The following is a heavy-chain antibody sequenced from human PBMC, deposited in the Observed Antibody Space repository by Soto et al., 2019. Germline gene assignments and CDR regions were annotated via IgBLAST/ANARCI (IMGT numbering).Heavy chain of an antibody. D-gene: IGHD1-1*01. V-gene: IGHV1-2*02. CDR2: VNPKSGAT. J-gene: IGHJ5*02. Sequence: QVRLVQSGAEVLQPGASVKVSCTTSGYTFTAYYLHWVRQAPAQGLEWMGWVNPKSGATNYAQKFQGRLSMTRDTSLSSAHMQLSRLTSDDTAVYYCATGTNGTTGWFHPWGQGTQVTVSS. CDR3: ATGTNGTTGWFHP. CDR1: GYTFTAYY.